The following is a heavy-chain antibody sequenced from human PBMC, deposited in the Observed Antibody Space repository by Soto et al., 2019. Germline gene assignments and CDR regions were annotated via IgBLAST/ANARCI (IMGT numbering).Heavy chain of an antibody. CDR2: INAGNGNT. Sequence: EASVKVSCKASGYTFTSYAMHWVRQAPGQRLEWMGWINAGNGNTKYSQKFQGRVTITRDTSASTAYMELSSLRSEDTAVYYCARDHGTTYFDYWGQGTLVTVSS. CDR1: GYTFTSYA. D-gene: IGHD4-4*01. J-gene: IGHJ4*02. CDR3: ARDHGTTYFDY. V-gene: IGHV1-3*01.